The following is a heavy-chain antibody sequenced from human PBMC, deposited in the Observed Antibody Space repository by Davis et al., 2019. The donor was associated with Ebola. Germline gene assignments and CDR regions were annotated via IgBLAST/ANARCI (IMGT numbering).Heavy chain of an antibody. Sequence: ASVTVSCKASGYTFTSYGISWVRQAPGQGLEWMGWISAYNGNTNYAQKLQGRVTMTTDTSTSTAYMELRSLRSDDTAVYYCARGITMVQGANWFDPWGQGTLVTVSS. V-gene: IGHV1-18*01. CDR2: ISAYNGNT. CDR1: GYTFTSYG. J-gene: IGHJ5*02. D-gene: IGHD3-10*01. CDR3: ARGITMVQGANWFDP.